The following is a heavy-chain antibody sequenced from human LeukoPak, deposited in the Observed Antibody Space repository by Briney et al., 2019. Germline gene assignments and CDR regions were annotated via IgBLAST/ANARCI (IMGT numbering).Heavy chain of an antibody. Sequence: GASVKVSCKVSGYTLTELSMHWVRQAPGKGREGMGGFDPEDGETIYAQKFQGRVTMTEDTSTDTAYMELSSLRSEDTAVYYCVISGWYPDFDYWGQGTLVTVSS. D-gene: IGHD6-19*01. J-gene: IGHJ4*02. CDR1: GYTLTELS. V-gene: IGHV1-24*01. CDR3: VISGWYPDFDY. CDR2: FDPEDGET.